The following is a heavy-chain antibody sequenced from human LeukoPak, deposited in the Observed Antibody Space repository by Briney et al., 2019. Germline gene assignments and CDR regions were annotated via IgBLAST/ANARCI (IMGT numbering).Heavy chain of an antibody. V-gene: IGHV6-1*01. CDR1: GDSVSSNTAA. CDR3: AKNLIAARRPYYYYGMDV. D-gene: IGHD6-6*01. CDR2: TYYRSKWVN. Sequence: SQTLSLTCAISGDSVSSNTAAWIWIRQSPSRGLEWLGRTYYRSKWVNEYAVSVKGRITTNPDTSMNQFSLQLNSVTPEDTAVYYCAKNLIAARRPYYYYGMDVWGQGTTVTVSS. J-gene: IGHJ6*02.